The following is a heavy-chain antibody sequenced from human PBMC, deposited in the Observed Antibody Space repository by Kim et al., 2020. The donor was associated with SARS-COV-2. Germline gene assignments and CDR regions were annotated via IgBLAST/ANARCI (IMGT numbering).Heavy chain of an antibody. CDR2: ISPYNGNK. V-gene: IGHV1-18*01. J-gene: IGHJ5*02. Sequence: ASVKVSCKASGYTFTSFGISWVRQAPGQGLEWMGWISPYNGNKKYAQKFQGRVTMTTDTSTSTAYMELRSLRSDDTAVFYCVRDFEMGGWFDPCGQGTLVTVSS. CDR1: GYTFTSFG. D-gene: IGHD3-16*01. CDR3: VRDFEMGGWFDP.